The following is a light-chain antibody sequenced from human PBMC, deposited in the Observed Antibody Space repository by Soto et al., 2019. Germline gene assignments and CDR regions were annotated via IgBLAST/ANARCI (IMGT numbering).Light chain of an antibody. CDR3: CSYAGSTTWV. J-gene: IGLJ3*02. CDR1: SSDVGSYNL. Sequence: QSVLTQPASVSGSPGQSITISCTGTSSDVGSYNLVSWYQQHPGKAPKLVIYEGSKRPSGVSNRFSGSKSGNTASLTISGLQAEDESDYYCCSYAGSTTWVFGGGTKVTVL. V-gene: IGLV2-23*01. CDR2: EGS.